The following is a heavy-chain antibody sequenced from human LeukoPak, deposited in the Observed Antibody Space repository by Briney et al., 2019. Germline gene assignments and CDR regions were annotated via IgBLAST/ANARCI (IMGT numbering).Heavy chain of an antibody. CDR2: IKSKTDGGTT. D-gene: IGHD4-17*01. V-gene: IGHV3-15*01. CDR1: GLTFNYAW. CDR3: TKSTGDYGT. J-gene: IGHJ5*02. Sequence: PGGSLRLSCAASGLTFNYAWMTWVRQAPWKELEWVGHIKSKTDGGTTDYAAPVKGRFTISRDDSVHTVYLQMNSLKTEDTAVYYCTKSTGDYGTWGQGTLVTVS.